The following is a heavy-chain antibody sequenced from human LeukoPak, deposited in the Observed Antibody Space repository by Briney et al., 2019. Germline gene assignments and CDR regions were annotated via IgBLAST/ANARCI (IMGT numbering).Heavy chain of an antibody. Sequence: SETPSLTCTVSGVSISSGDYYWTWIRQPPGKGLEWIAYMYYSGSTYYNPSLKSRVTISLDTSKNQFSLKLSSVTAADTAVYYCARPYYYDSRIDPWGQGTLVTVSS. CDR2: MYYSGST. D-gene: IGHD3-22*01. V-gene: IGHV4-30-4*01. CDR3: ARPYYYDSRIDP. J-gene: IGHJ5*02. CDR1: GVSISSGDYY.